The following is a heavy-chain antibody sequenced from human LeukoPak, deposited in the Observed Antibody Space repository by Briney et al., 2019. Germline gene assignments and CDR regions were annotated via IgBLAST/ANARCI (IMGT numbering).Heavy chain of an antibody. CDR1: GGSISSGGYY. D-gene: IGHD5-18*01. CDR2: IYYSGST. Sequence: SETLSLTCTVSGGSISSGGYYWSWIRQHPGKGLEWIGYIYYSGSTHYNPSLKSRVTISVDTSKNQFSLKLSSVTAADTAVYYCARVDTAMAYFDYWGQGTLVTVSS. CDR3: ARVDTAMAYFDY. V-gene: IGHV4-31*03. J-gene: IGHJ4*02.